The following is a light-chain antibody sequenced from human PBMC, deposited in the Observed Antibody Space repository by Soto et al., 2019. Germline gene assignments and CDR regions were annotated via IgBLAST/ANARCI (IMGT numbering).Light chain of an antibody. CDR1: SSNIGSNT. V-gene: IGLV1-44*01. J-gene: IGLJ2*01. CDR3: AAWDDSLNGPV. Sequence: QSVLTQPPSASGTPGQRVTISCSGSSSNIGSNTVNWYQQLPGTDPKLLIYSNNHRPSGIPDRFSGSKSGTSASLAISGLQSEDEAAYYCAAWDDSLNGPVFGGGTQLTVL. CDR2: SNN.